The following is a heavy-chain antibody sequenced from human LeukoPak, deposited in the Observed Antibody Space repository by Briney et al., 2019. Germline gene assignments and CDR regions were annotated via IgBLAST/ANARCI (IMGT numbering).Heavy chain of an antibody. CDR1: GYTFTGYY. Sequence: ASVKVSCKASGYTFTGYYMHWVRQAPGQGLEWMGWINPNSGGTNYAQKFQGRVTMTRDTSISTAYMELSRLRSDDTAVYYCARDSQLRYSDWLFGFGYWGQGTLVTVSS. J-gene: IGHJ4*02. CDR2: INPNSGGT. D-gene: IGHD3-9*01. V-gene: IGHV1-2*02. CDR3: ARDSQLRYSDWLFGFGY.